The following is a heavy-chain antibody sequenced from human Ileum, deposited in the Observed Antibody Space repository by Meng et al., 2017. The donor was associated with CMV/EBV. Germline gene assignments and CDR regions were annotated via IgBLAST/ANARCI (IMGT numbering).Heavy chain of an antibody. CDR2: ISGTDDST. CDR3: AHPREVPAAIRPYYCGMDV. CDR1: GFTFSNTL. J-gene: IGHJ6*02. Sequence: GGSLRLSCAASGFTFSNTLMVWVRQASGEGLEWVSCISGTDDSTYYAGSVKGRFTISRDNARNTLYLQMNSLRVDDTAVYYCAHPREVPAAIRPYYCGMDVWGQGTTVTVSS. D-gene: IGHD2-2*01. V-gene: IGHV3-23*01.